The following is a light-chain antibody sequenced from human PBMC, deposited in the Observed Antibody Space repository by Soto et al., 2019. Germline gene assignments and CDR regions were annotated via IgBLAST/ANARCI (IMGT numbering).Light chain of an antibody. Sequence: QSALTQPASVSGSPGQSITISCTGTSNDIGANHYVSWYQQHPGKAPKLMIYDVNNRPSGVSDRFSGSKSGDTASLTISGLLPADDADYYCSSYTVTNIGVFGGGTKLTVL. V-gene: IGLV2-14*03. CDR1: SNDIGANHY. CDR2: DVN. J-gene: IGLJ2*01. CDR3: SSYTVTNIGV.